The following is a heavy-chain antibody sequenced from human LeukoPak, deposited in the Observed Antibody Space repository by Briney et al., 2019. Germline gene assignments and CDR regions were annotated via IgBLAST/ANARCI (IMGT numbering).Heavy chain of an antibody. CDR3: TTGASSSGWYDYVY. CDR1: GFTFSSYW. D-gene: IGHD6-19*01. Sequence: GGSLRLSCAASGFTFSSYWMSWVRQAPGKGPEWVGRIKSKTDGGTTDYAAPVKGRFTISTDDSKNTLYLQMNSLKTEDTAVYYCTTGASSSGWYDYVYWGQGTLVTVSS. V-gene: IGHV3-15*01. J-gene: IGHJ4*02. CDR2: IKSKTDGGTT.